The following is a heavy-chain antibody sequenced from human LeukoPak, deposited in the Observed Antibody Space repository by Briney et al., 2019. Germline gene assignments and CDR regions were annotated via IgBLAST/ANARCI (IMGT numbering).Heavy chain of an antibody. V-gene: IGHV1-18*01. CDR3: ARDHLYCTNGVCYSAQ. CDR1: GYTFTSYG. D-gene: IGHD2-8*01. Sequence: ASVKVSCKASGYTFTSYGISWVRQAPGQGLEWMGWISAYNGNTNYAQKLQGRVTMTTDTSTSTAYMELRSLRSDDTAVYYCARDHLYCTNGVCYSAQWGQGTLVTVFS. CDR2: ISAYNGNT. J-gene: IGHJ4*02.